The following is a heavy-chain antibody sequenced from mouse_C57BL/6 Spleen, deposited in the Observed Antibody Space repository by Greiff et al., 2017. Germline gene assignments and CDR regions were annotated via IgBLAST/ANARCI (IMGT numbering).Heavy chain of an antibody. Sequence: EVKLVESGGGLVKPGGSLKLSCAASGFTFSGYGMHWVRQAPEKGLEWVAYISSGSSTIYYADTVKGRFTISRDNAENTLFLQMTSLRSEDTAMYYCARPRYYGNSPYAVDYWGQGTSVTVSA. J-gene: IGHJ4*01. D-gene: IGHD2-1*01. V-gene: IGHV5-17*01. CDR2: ISSGSSTI. CDR3: ARPRYYGNSPYAVDY. CDR1: GFTFSGYG.